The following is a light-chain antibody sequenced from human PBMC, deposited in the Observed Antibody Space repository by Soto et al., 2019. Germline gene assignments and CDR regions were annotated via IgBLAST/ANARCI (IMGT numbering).Light chain of an antibody. CDR2: GAS. V-gene: IGKV3-15*01. J-gene: IGKJ1*01. CDR1: QSVSSK. CDR3: QQYNNWPGT. Sequence: IVLPQSPCTLSVSPGERATLSCRASQSVSSKLAWYQQKPVQAPRLLFYGASTGATGIPARFSGSGSETEFTLSISSLQSEDFAVYYCQQYNNWPGTFGKGTKVDIK.